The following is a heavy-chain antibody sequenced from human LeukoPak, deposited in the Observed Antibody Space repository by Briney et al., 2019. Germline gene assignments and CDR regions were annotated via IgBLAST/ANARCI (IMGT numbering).Heavy chain of an antibody. CDR2: IYHSGST. D-gene: IGHD3-22*01. Sequence: SGTLSLTCAVSGGSISSSNWWSWVRQPPGKGLEWIGEIYHSGSTNYNPSLKSRVTISVDKSKSQFSLKLSSVTAADTAVYYCARGASPGYYDSSGYFLRSWGQGTLVTVSS. CDR3: ARGASPGYYDSSGYFLRS. J-gene: IGHJ5*02. CDR1: GGSISSSNW. V-gene: IGHV4-4*02.